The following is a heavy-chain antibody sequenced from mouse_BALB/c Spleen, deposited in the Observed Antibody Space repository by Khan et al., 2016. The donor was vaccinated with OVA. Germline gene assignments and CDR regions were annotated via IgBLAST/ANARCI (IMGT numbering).Heavy chain of an antibody. D-gene: IGHD2-4*01. CDR1: GLSLSASGVG. Sequence: QVTLKESGPGILQPSQTLSLTCSFSGLSLSASGVGVSWIRQPSGKGLEWLAHIYWDDDKRYNPSLKSRITISKDASRSQVFLKITRLDTDDTAKYYCARRARGVCSDYMYANWGQGTRVTVSA. V-gene: IGHV8-12*01. CDR2: IYWDDDK. J-gene: IGHJ3*01. CDR3: ARRARGVCSDYMYAN.